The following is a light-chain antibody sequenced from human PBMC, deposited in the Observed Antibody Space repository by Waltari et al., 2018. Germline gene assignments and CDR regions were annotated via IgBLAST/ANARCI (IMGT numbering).Light chain of an antibody. V-gene: IGLV2-14*03. CDR3: SSYTSRSTYV. J-gene: IGLJ1*01. Sequence: QSALTQPASVSGSPGQSITISCTGTSSDVGGYNYFSWSQQHPGKSPKLMIYDVSKRSAGVSKRFECSKSGNTASLTISGIKTEDEAEYYCSSYTSRSTYVFGTGTKVTVL. CDR1: SSDVGGYNY. CDR2: DVS.